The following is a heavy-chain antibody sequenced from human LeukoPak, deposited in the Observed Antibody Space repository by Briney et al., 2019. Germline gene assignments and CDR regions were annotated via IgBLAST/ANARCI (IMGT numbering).Heavy chain of an antibody. CDR2: INPNSGGT. V-gene: IGHV1-2*02. Sequence: ASEKVSCKASGYTFTGYYMHWVRQAPGQGLEWMGWINPNSGGTNYAQKFQGRVTMTRDTSISTAYMELSRLRSDDTAVYYCARDHYCSSTSCYTIFDYWGQGTLVTVSS. CDR1: GYTFTGYY. D-gene: IGHD2-2*02. CDR3: ARDHYCSSTSCYTIFDY. J-gene: IGHJ4*02.